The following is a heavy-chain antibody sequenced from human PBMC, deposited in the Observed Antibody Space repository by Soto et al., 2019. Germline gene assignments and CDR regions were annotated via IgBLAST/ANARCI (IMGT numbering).Heavy chain of an antibody. CDR1: GCSITSGRFS. Sequence: PFDTLSLTSAVSGCSITSGRFSWIWIRQPPGKGLEWTGYIYHSGSTYYNPSLKSRVTISVDRSKNQFSLKLSSVTAADTAVYYCARRYGWAFDIRGQGTMVT. CDR2: IYHSGST. CDR3: ARRYGWAFDI. V-gene: IGHV4-30-2*01. J-gene: IGHJ3*02. D-gene: IGHD3-16*01.